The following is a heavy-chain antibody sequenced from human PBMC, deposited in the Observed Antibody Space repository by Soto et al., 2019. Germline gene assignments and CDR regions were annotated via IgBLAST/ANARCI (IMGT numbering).Heavy chain of an antibody. CDR1: GYTFTSYH. J-gene: IGHJ4*02. Sequence: QVQLVQSGAEVKKPGASVKVSCKTSGYTFTSYHISWVRQAPGQGLEWMGGISAYNTNTNYAQKFQGRVTMTTDTLPSTAYMELRSLRSDDTAVYYCARDTPPTDYWGQGTLVTVSS. CDR2: ISAYNTNT. V-gene: IGHV1-18*01. CDR3: ARDTPPTDY.